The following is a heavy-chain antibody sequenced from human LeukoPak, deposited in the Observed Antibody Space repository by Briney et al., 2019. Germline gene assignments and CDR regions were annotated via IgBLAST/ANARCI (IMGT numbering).Heavy chain of an antibody. D-gene: IGHD2-2*01. Sequence: PGGSLRLSCAASGFTFSSYWMSWVRQAPGKGLEWVANIKQDGSEKYYVDSVKGRFTISRDNAKNSLYLQMNSLRSEDTAVYYCARGGDGPEYQLLLDAFDIWGQGTMVTVSS. CDR2: IKQDGSEK. V-gene: IGHV3-7*03. J-gene: IGHJ3*02. CDR3: ARGGDGPEYQLLLDAFDI. CDR1: GFTFSSYW.